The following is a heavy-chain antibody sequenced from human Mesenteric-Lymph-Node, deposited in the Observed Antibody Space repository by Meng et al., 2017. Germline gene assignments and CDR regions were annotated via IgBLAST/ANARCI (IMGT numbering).Heavy chain of an antibody. V-gene: IGHV3-7*01. Sequence: GESLKISCAASGFTFSTYWMAWVRQAPGKGLEWVATIQHDGSEKYYVDSVEGRFTISRDNAKNSLYLQMNSLRAEDTAVYYCARRYCSSTSCLFDYWGQGTLVTVSS. J-gene: IGHJ4*02. CDR1: GFTFSTYW. D-gene: IGHD2-2*01. CDR3: ARRYCSSTSCLFDY. CDR2: IQHDGSEK.